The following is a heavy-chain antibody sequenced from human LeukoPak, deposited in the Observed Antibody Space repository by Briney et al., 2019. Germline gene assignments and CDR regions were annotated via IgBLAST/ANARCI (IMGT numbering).Heavy chain of an antibody. Sequence: SVKVSCKASGGTFSSHAISWVRQAPGQGLEWMGGIFPIFGTAKYAQKFQGRVTITADESTSTAYMELSSLRSEDTAVYYCARDMSSGWYVGVLPDYWGQGTLVTVSS. CDR3: ARDMSSGWYVGVLPDY. CDR2: IFPIFGTA. J-gene: IGHJ4*02. D-gene: IGHD6-19*01. V-gene: IGHV1-69*13. CDR1: GGTFSSHA.